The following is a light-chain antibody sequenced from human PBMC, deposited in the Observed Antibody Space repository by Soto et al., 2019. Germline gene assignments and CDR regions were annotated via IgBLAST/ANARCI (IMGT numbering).Light chain of an antibody. J-gene: IGLJ3*02. CDR1: SGHSSYA. CDR3: QTWGTGIQV. CDR2: LNSDGSH. V-gene: IGLV4-69*01. Sequence: QLVLTQSPSASASLGASVKLTCTLCSGHSSYAIAWHQQQPEKGPRYLMKLNSDGSHSKGDGIPDRFSGSSSGAERYLTISSLQSEDEADYYCQTWGTGIQVFGGGNKVTVL.